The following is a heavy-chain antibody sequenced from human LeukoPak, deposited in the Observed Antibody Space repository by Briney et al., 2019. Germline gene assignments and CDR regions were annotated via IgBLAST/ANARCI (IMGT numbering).Heavy chain of an antibody. CDR1: GFTFSSYS. CDR3: ARGDCSGGSCYLSLTTIDY. D-gene: IGHD2-15*01. Sequence: PGGSLRLSCAASGFTFSSYSMNWVRQAPGKGLEWVSYISSSSNTIYYADSVKGRFTISGDNAKNSLYLQMNSLRAEDTAVYYCARGDCSGGSCYLSLTTIDYWGQGTLVTVSS. CDR2: ISSSSNTI. V-gene: IGHV3-48*01. J-gene: IGHJ4*02.